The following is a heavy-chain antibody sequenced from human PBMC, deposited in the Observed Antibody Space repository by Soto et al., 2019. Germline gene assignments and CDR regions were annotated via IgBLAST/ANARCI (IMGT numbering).Heavy chain of an antibody. CDR3: ARGKQPYYYGMDV. V-gene: IGHV1-18*01. CDR2: ISAYNANT. J-gene: IGHJ6*02. Sequence: ASLKVSCNPSGSIFIDSGIIWVRQAPGQGPEWMGWISAYNANTNYAQKLQGRVTMTTDTSTSTAYMELRSLRSDDTAVYYCARGKQPYYYGMDVWGQGTTVTVSS. CDR1: GSIFIDSG.